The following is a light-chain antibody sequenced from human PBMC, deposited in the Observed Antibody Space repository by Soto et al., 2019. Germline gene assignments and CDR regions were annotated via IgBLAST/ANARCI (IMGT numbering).Light chain of an antibody. CDR3: QQYDVYWT. V-gene: IGKV1-5*03. Sequence: DIQMTQSPSTLSASVGDRVTITCRASQTISSSLAWYQQKPGRAPKLLIYKASILESGVPSRFSGSGSGTEFTLTISSLQPDDFATYYCQQYDVYWTFGQGTKVEIK. J-gene: IGKJ1*01. CDR1: QTISSS. CDR2: KAS.